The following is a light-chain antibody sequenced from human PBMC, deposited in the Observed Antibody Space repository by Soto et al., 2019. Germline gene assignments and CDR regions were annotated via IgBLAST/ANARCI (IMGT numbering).Light chain of an antibody. CDR2: AAT. V-gene: IGKV1-39*01. Sequence: DIPTTQSPSSLSASVRDRVTITCRTSDNIAKYLNWYQQKPGQVPKVLIVAATNLQSGVPTRFSGSGSGTEFTLTINNLQPEDFATYYCQQSYSAPPWTFGQGTKVDIK. CDR1: DNIAKY. CDR3: QQSYSAPPWT. J-gene: IGKJ1*01.